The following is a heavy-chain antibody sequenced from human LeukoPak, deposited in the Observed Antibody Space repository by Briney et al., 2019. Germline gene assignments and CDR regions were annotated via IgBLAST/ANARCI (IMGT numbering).Heavy chain of an antibody. J-gene: IGHJ4*02. V-gene: IGHV3-30*02. CDR1: GFTFSSYG. CDR2: IRYDGSNK. CDR3: ARAGGQWLLFFYFDY. D-gene: IGHD6-19*01. Sequence: GGSLRLSCAASGFTFSSYGMHWVRQAPGKGLEWVAFIRYDGSNKYYADSVKGRFTISRDNSKNTLYLQMNSLRAEDTAVYYCARAGGQWLLFFYFDYWGQGTLVTVSS.